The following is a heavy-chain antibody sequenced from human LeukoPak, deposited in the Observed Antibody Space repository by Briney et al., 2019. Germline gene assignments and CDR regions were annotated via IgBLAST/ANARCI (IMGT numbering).Heavy chain of an antibody. CDR3: ARQLGADYDFLTGPYYFDY. CDR2: IYPGDSDT. CDR1: GYSFTNYW. J-gene: IGHJ4*02. D-gene: IGHD3-9*01. V-gene: IGHV5-51*01. Sequence: GESLKISCKDSGYSFTNYWIGWVRQMPGKGLEWMGIIYPGDSDTRYSPSFQGQVTMSADKSISTAYLQWSSLKASDTAMYYCARQLGADYDFLTGPYYFDYWGQGTLVTVSS.